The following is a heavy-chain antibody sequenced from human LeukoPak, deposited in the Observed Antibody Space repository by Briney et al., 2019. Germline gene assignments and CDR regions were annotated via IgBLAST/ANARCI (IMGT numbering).Heavy chain of an antibody. V-gene: IGHV3-30*02. Sequence: KAGGSLRLSCAASGFTFSTYGMHWVRQAPGKGLEWVAFIGHDGTKIYYADSVQGRFTISRDNSKNTLYLEMNSLSGEDTALYYCAKDHVTWGNRYFDHWAREPWAPSPQ. CDR1: GFTFSTYG. J-gene: IGHJ4*02. D-gene: IGHD3-16*01. CDR2: IGHDGTKI. CDR3: AKDHVTWGNRYFDH.